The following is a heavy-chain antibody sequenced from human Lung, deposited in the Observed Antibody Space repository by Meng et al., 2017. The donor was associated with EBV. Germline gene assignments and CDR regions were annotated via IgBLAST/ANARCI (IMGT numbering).Heavy chain of an antibody. CDR3: ARGGTSSAPFDH. J-gene: IGHJ4*02. D-gene: IGHD2-2*01. V-gene: IGHV4-4*02. CDR1: GGSISRSNW. Sequence: QVQQQQWGAGLLKPSETLPLTCTVSGGSISRSNWWSWVRQSPQKGLEWIGEIYHSGTTNYNPSLKSRVTISVDTSKNQFSLKLSSVTAADTAVYYCARGGTSSAPFDHWGPGTLVTVSS. CDR2: IYHSGTT.